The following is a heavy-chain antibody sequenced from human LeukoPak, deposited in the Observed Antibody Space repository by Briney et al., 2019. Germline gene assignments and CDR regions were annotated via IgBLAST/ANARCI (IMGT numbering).Heavy chain of an antibody. CDR2: IKSKTSGATT. CDR1: GFTFSDAW. Sequence: GGSLRLSCAVSGFTFSDAWMRWVRQAPGKGVEWVGRIKSKTSGATTDSAAPVKGTFTISRDDSENTLYLQMNSLKVEDTAVYYCAADLPNYSNTFDYWGQGSLVTVSS. CDR3: AADLPNYSNTFDY. J-gene: IGHJ4*02. V-gene: IGHV3-15*01. D-gene: IGHD4-11*01.